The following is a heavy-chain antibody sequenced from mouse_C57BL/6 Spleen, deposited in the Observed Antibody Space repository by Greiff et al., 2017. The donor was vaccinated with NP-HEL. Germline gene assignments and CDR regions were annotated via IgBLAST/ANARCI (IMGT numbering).Heavy chain of an antibody. V-gene: IGHV6-3*01. D-gene: IGHD1-1*01. CDR3: TGLTTRDFDY. CDR1: GFTFSNYW. CDR2: IRLKSDNYAT. J-gene: IGHJ2*01. Sequence: EVKLEESGGGLVQPGGSMKLSCVASGFTFSNYWMNWVRQSPEKGLEWVAQIRLKSDNYATHYAESVKGRFTISRDDSKSSVYLQMNNLRAEDTGIYYCTGLTTRDFDYWGQGTTLTVSS.